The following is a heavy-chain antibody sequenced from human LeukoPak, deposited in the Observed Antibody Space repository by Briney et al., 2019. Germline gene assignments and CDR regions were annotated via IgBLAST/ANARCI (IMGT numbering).Heavy chain of an antibody. Sequence: GGSLRLSCAASGFTFSSYAMHWVRQAPEKGLEYVSAISSNGGSTYYANSVKGRFTISRDNSKNTLYLQMGSLRAEDMAVYYCARDDQDYDFWSGLGYYWGQGTLVTVSS. CDR3: ARDDQDYDFWSGLGYY. CDR2: ISSNGGST. V-gene: IGHV3-64*01. CDR1: GFTFSSYA. D-gene: IGHD3-3*01. J-gene: IGHJ4*02.